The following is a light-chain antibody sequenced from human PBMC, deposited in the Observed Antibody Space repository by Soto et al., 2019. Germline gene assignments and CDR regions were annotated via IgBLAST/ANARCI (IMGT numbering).Light chain of an antibody. J-gene: IGKJ2*01. CDR2: WAS. Sequence: DIVMTQSPDSLAVSLGERATINCKSSQSVLYSSNNKNYLAWYQQKPGQPPKLLIYWASTRESGVPDRFSGSGSGTDFTLTISSLQAEDVAVYYCQQCYSIPYTFGQGTKLEI. V-gene: IGKV4-1*01. CDR3: QQCYSIPYT. CDR1: QSVLYSSNNKNY.